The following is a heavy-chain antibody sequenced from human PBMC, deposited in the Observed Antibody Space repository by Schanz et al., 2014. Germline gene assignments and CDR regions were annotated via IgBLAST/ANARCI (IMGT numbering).Heavy chain of an antibody. CDR1: GYTFRDYG. J-gene: IGHJ3*01. CDR2: ISPYTGST. CDR3: ATMWGYCAATACQVLEVLDV. Sequence: QVQLVQSGDEVKKPGASVKVSCKTSGYTFRDYGITWVRQAPGQGLEWVGWISPYTGSTHYFDKMEGRANMPTDTSTSTAYMELRSLRSDDTAMYYCATMWGYCAATACQVLEVLDVWGQGTLVNVSS. V-gene: IGHV1-18*01. D-gene: IGHD2-15*01.